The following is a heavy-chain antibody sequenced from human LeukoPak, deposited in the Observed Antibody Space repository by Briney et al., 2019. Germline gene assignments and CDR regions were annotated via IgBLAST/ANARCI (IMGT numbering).Heavy chain of an antibody. J-gene: IGHJ4*02. V-gene: IGHV1-18*01. CDR3: ARDRYCSSTSCPAAAGTPPLGY. Sequence: ASVKVSCKASGYTFTSYGISWVRQAPGQGLEWMGWISAYNGNTNYAQKLQGRVTMTTDTSTSTAYMELRSLRSDDTAVYYCARDRYCSSTSCPAAAGTPPLGYWGQGTLVTVSS. CDR2: ISAYNGNT. D-gene: IGHD2-2*01. CDR1: GYTFTSYG.